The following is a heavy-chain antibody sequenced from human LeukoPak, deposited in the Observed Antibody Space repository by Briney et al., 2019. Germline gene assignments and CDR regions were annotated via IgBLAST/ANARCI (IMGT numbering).Heavy chain of an antibody. CDR1: GGSISSYY. D-gene: IGHD3-3*01. CDR3: ARVTRGYDFWSGYSAFDI. V-gene: IGHV4-4*07. CDR2: IYTSGST. J-gene: IGHJ3*02. Sequence: SETLSLTCTVSGGSISSYYWSWIRQPAGKGLEWIGRIYTSGSTNYNPSLKSRVTMSVDTSKNQFSLKLSSVTAADTAVYYCARVTRGYDFWSGYSAFDIWGQETMVTVSS.